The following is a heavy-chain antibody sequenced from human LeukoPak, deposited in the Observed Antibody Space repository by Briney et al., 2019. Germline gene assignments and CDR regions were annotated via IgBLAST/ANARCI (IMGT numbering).Heavy chain of an antibody. J-gene: IGHJ6*02. Sequence: GGSLRLSCAASGFTFSSYAMSWVRQAPGKGLEWVSAISGSGGSTYYADSVKGRFTISRDNSKNTLYLQMNSLRAEGTAVYYCAKDPTGDYILLVGMDVWGQGTTVTVSS. CDR3: AKDPTGDYILLVGMDV. V-gene: IGHV3-23*01. CDR2: ISGSGGST. D-gene: IGHD4-17*01. CDR1: GFTFSSYA.